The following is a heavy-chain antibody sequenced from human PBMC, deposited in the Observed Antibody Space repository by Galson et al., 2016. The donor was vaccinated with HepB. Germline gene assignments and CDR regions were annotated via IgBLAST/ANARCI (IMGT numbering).Heavy chain of an antibody. CDR1: GFSLNTSGVG. CDR3: ARPVIYCSTTRCRGNWFDP. D-gene: IGHD2-2*01. CDR2: IYGNDDK. Sequence: PALVKPTQTLTLTCTFSGFSLNTSGVGVAWIRQPPGKAPEWLAFIYGNDDKHYSPSLESRLTITKDTPKNQVVLTMTNMDPVDTATYYCARPVIYCSTTRCRGNWFDPWGQGTLVRVSS. V-gene: IGHV2-5*01. J-gene: IGHJ5*02.